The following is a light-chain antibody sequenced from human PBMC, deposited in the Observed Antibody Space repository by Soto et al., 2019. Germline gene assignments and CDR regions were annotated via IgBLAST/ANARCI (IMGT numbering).Light chain of an antibody. J-gene: IGKJ1*01. Sequence: EIGLTQSPATVSLPPGERATLYCRASQSVSSFLAWYQQKPGQAPRLLIYDVSNRATGIPAKFSGSGSGTDFTLTISGLEPEDFAVYYCQQYGLSPWTFGQGTMVDIK. V-gene: IGKV3-11*01. CDR1: QSVSSF. CDR3: QQYGLSPWT. CDR2: DVS.